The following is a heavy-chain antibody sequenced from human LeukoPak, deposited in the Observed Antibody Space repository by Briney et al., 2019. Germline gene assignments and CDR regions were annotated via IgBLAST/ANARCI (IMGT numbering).Heavy chain of an antibody. Sequence: GGSLRLSCAPSGFTFSRFAMHWVRQAPGKGLEWVAVISIDGSREHYADSVKGRFTISRDNSKNTVYLQMNSLRPEDTAVYYCAREGEDDFWSGFDFWGQGTLVTVSS. CDR2: ISIDGSRE. CDR3: AREGEDDFWSGFDF. J-gene: IGHJ4*02. V-gene: IGHV3-30*01. D-gene: IGHD3-3*01. CDR1: GFTFSRFA.